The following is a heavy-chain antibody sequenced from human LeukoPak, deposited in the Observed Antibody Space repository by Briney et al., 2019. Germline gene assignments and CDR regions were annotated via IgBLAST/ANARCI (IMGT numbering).Heavy chain of an antibody. Sequence: SETLSLTCTVSGGFLSSGSYYWGWIRQSPGKGLAWIGSIYYSGSTLYNASFESRVTMSVDTSKNQFSLKLSSVTAADTAVYYCARDRPTQGGSYFGYFQHWGQGTLVTVSS. J-gene: IGHJ1*01. CDR3: ARDRPTQGGSYFGYFQH. V-gene: IGHV4-39*02. D-gene: IGHD1-26*01. CDR2: IYYSGST. CDR1: GGFLSSGSYY.